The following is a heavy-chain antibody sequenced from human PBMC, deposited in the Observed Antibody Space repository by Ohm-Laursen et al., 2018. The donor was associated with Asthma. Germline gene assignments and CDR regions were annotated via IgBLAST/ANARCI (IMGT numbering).Heavy chain of an antibody. Sequence: SLRLSCTASGLTSNSYWMHWVRQAPGKGLVWVSRISLHGSSISHADSVKGRFTISTDSAKNTLYLQMNSLRPEDTAVYYCARDLTYFDSSGAGDHWGQGTLVTVSS. V-gene: IGHV3-74*01. CDR1: GLTSNSYW. J-gene: IGHJ4*02. CDR2: ISLHGSSI. D-gene: IGHD3-22*01. CDR3: ARDLTYFDSSGAGDH.